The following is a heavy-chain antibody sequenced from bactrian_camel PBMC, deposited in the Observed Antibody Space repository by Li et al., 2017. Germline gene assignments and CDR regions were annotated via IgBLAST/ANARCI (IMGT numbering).Heavy chain of an antibody. CDR2: FYTDGGVT. CDR1: GFTFTDYH. CDR3: AKDRYGGSYYGADFGY. V-gene: IGHV3S6*01. D-gene: IGHD6*01. Sequence: HVQLVESGGDLVQPGGSLRLSCAASGFTFTDYHMTWVRQAPGKGLEWVSSFYTDGGVTGYADSVKGRFTISRDNAQNTLYLQLNSLKTEDTAMYYCAKDRYGGSYYGADFGYCGQGTQVT. J-gene: IGHJ6*01.